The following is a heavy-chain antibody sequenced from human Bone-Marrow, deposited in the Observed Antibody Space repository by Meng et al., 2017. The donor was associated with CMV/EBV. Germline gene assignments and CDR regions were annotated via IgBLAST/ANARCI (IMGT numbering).Heavy chain of an antibody. Sequence: QVQLQQWGAGLLKPSETLSLTCAVYGGSFSGYYWSWIRQPPGKGLEWVAVISYDGSNKYYADSVKGRFTISRDNSKNTLYLQMNSLRAEDTAVYYCARDSRYGSDWGQGTLVTVSS. V-gene: IGHV3-30-3*01. J-gene: IGHJ4*02. CDR1: GGSFSGYY. D-gene: IGHD3-10*01. CDR2: ISYDGSNK. CDR3: ARDSRYGSD.